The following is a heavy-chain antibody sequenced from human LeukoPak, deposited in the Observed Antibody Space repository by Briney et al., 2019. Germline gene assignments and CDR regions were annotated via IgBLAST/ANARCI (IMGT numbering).Heavy chain of an antibody. V-gene: IGHV3-74*01. D-gene: IGHD2-2*01. CDR1: GFTFSSYW. CDR3: ARFYCSSTSCLEDY. Sequence: GGSLRLSCAASGFTFSSYWMHWVRQAPGKGLVWVSRIDSDGSSTSYADSVKGRFTISRENAKNTLYLQMNSLRAEDTAVYYCARFYCSSTSCLEDYWGQGTLVTVSS. J-gene: IGHJ4*02. CDR2: IDSDGSST.